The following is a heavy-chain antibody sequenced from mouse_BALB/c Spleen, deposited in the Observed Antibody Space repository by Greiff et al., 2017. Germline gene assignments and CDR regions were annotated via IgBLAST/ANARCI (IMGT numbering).Heavy chain of an antibody. J-gene: IGHJ2*01. D-gene: IGHD2-4*01. V-gene: IGHV1-69*02. Sequence: QVHVKQPGAELVKPGASVKLSCKASGYTFTSYWMHWVKQRPGQGLEWIGEIDPSDSYTNYNQKFKGKATLTVDKSSSTAYMQLSSLTSEDSAVYYCARAMITLFDYWGQGTTLTVSS. CDR3: ARAMITLFDY. CDR1: GYTFTSYW. CDR2: IDPSDSYT.